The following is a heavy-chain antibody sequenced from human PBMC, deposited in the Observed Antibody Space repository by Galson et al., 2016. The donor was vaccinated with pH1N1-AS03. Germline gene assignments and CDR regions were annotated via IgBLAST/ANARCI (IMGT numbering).Heavy chain of an antibody. V-gene: IGHV6-1*01. Sequence: CAISGDSVSSNIDAWNWIRQSPSGGLEWLGRTYWRSKWYNDYAVSVKSRITINPYTSKNRFSLQLNSVTPEDTAVYYCARGRYSAFDIWGQGTMVTVSS. CDR1: GDSVSSNIDA. CDR3: ARGRYSAFDI. D-gene: IGHD1-1*01. J-gene: IGHJ3*02. CDR2: TYWRSKWYN.